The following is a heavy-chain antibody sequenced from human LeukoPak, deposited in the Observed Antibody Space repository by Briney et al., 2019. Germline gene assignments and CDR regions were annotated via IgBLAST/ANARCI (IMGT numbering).Heavy chain of an antibody. CDR1: GFTFSSYS. Sequence: PGGSLRLSCVASGFTFSSYSMNWVRQAPGKGLEWVSYISRGRPTIHYADSVKGRFTISRDNAKNSQYLQMNSLRDEDTAVYYCVRDPEALDYWGQGTLVTVSS. CDR3: VRDPEALDY. CDR2: ISRGRPTI. J-gene: IGHJ4*02. V-gene: IGHV3-48*02.